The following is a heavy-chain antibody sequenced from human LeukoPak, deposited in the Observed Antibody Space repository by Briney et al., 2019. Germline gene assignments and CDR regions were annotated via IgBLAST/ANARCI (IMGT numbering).Heavy chain of an antibody. CDR2: ISSSGSTI. CDR3: ARDPLTLYDYYMDV. D-gene: IGHD3-9*01. J-gene: IGHJ6*03. CDR1: GFTFSDYY. Sequence: KSGGSLRLSCAASGFTFSDYYMSWIRQAPGKGLEWVSYISSSGSTIYYADSVKGRFTISRDNAKNSLYLQMNSLRAEDTAVYYCARDPLTLYDYYMDVWGKGTTVTVSS. V-gene: IGHV3-11*01.